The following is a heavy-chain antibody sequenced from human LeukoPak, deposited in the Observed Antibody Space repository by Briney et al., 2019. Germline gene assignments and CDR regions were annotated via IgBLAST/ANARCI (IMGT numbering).Heavy chain of an antibody. CDR1: GGSISSSSYY. V-gene: IGHV4-39*07. Sequence: SETLSLTCTVSGGSISSSSYYWGWIRQPPGKGLEWIGSIYYSGSTYYNPSLKSRVTISVDTSKNQFSLKLSSVTAADTAVYYCARGQAATNDYWGQGTLVTVSS. J-gene: IGHJ4*02. CDR3: ARGQAATNDY. D-gene: IGHD2-15*01. CDR2: IYYSGST.